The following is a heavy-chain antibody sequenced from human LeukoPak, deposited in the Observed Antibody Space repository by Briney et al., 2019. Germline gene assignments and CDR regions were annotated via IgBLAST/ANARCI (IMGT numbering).Heavy chain of an antibody. V-gene: IGHV4-30-2*01. CDR1: GGSISSGGYY. J-gene: IGHJ4*02. D-gene: IGHD6-19*01. Sequence: DPSETLSLTCTVSGGSISSGGYYWSWIRQPPGKGLEWIGYIYHSGSTYFNPSLKSRVTISVDRSKNQFSLKLSSVTAADTAVYYCASHGYSSGWYDGLMGYWGQGTLVTVSS. CDR3: ASHGYSSGWYDGLMGY. CDR2: IYHSGST.